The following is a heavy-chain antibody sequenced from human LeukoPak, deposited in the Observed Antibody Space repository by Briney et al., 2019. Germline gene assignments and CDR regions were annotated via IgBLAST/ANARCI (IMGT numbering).Heavy chain of an antibody. CDR1: GFTFSNYN. J-gene: IGHJ4*02. CDR2: ITYSSTYI. D-gene: IGHD3-10*01. CDR3: ARDQDSVTMVRGVIITGGPEGPPTV. V-gene: IGHV3-21*04. Sequence: NTGGSLRLSCAASGFTFSNYNMNWVRQAPGKVLEWVSSITYSSTYIYYADSVKGRFTISRDNSKNTLYLQMNSLRAEDTAVYYCARDQDSVTMVRGVIITGGPEGPPTVWGQGTLVTVSS.